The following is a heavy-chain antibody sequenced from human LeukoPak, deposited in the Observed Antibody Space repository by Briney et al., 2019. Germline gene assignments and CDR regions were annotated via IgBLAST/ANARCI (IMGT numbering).Heavy chain of an antibody. Sequence: GASVNLSCTASGRTFSSYAISWVRQAPGQGLEWMGAIIPIFGTANYAQKFQGRVTITTDESTSTAYMELSSLRSEDTAVYYCARVIKERELLHYYYMDVWGKGTTVTVSS. CDR2: IIPIFGTA. J-gene: IGHJ6*03. CDR1: GRTFSSYA. D-gene: IGHD1-26*01. V-gene: IGHV1-69*05. CDR3: ARVIKERELLHYYYMDV.